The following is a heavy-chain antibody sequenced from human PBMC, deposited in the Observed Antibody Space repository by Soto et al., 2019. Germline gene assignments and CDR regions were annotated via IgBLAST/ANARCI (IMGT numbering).Heavy chain of an antibody. J-gene: IGHJ3*02. CDR2: IANDGSNK. CDR3: ARDPAWKYYGSRGDAFDI. D-gene: IGHD3-16*01. CDR1: GFTFSSYA. Sequence: QVQLMESGGGVVQPGRSLSLACEDSGFTFSSYAMHWARQAPGKGLEWVAVIANDGSNKFYADYVQGRFTISRDNSKNRRYLQMSSLKTADTALYYFARDPAWKYYGSRGDAFDIWGQGRMVTVSA. V-gene: IGHV3-30-3*01.